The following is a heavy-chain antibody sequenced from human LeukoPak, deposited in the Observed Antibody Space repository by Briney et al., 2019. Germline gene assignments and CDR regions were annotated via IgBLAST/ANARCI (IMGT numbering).Heavy chain of an antibody. CDR1: RGSITRSNHY. Sequence: SETLSLTCSVSRGSITRSNHYWGWIRQPPGKGLEWIGSVDYSGSTYYNPSFKSRVTISIDQSKNQFSLKVSSVTAADTAVYYCARHWLIYYYYMDVWGKGTTVTVSS. D-gene: IGHD5-12*01. CDR3: ARHWLIYYYYMDV. J-gene: IGHJ6*03. CDR2: VDYSGST. V-gene: IGHV4-39*01.